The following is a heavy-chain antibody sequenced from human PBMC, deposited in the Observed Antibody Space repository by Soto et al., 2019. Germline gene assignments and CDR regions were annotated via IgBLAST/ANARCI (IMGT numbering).Heavy chain of an antibody. CDR1: GGSISSGGYY. CDR3: ARTLIFGVGFDY. J-gene: IGHJ4*02. Sequence: TLSLTCTVSGGSISSGGYYWSWIRQHPGKGLEWIGYIYYSGSTYYNPSLKSRVTISVDTSKNQFSLKLSSVTAADTAVYYCARTLIFGVGFDYWGQGTLVTVSS. V-gene: IGHV4-31*03. D-gene: IGHD3-3*01. CDR2: IYYSGST.